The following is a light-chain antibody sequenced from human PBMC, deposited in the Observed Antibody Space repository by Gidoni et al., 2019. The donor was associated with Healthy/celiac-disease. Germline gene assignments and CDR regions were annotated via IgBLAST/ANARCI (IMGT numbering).Light chain of an antibody. CDR3: QQSYSTPYT. CDR2: AAS. CDR1: QSISSY. Sequence: DIQMTQSPSSLSASVVDRVTITCRVSQSISSYLNWYQQKTGKDAKLLIYAASSLQSGVPSRFSGSRAGTDFTLTISSLQPEDFATYYCQQSYSTPYTFGQGTKLEIK. J-gene: IGKJ2*01. V-gene: IGKV1-39*01.